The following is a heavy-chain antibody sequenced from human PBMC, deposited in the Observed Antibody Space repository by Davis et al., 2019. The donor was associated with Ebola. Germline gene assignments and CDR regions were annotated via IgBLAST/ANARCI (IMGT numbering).Heavy chain of an antibody. J-gene: IGHJ6*04. CDR3: ARGYGDTDNYYYYYGMDV. CDR1: GFTFSSYS. V-gene: IGHV3-48*02. D-gene: IGHD4-17*01. Sequence: GSLKISCAASGFTFSSYSMNWVRQAPGKGLEWVSYISSSSSTIYYADSVKGRFTISRDNAKNSLYLQMNSLRDEDTAVYYCARGYGDTDNYYYYYGMDVWGKGTTVTVSS. CDR2: ISSSSSTI.